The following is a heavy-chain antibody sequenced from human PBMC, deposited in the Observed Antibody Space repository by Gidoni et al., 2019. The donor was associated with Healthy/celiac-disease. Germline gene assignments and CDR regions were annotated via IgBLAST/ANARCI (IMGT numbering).Heavy chain of an antibody. Sequence: QVQLVQSGAEVKKPGASVKVSCKASGYTFPGYYMHCMRQAPGQGLEWMGWINPNSGGTNYAQKFQGRVTMTRDTSISTAYMELSRLRSDDTAVYYCARAPGLGYCSGGSCYDYYGMDVWGQGTTVTVSS. D-gene: IGHD2-15*01. V-gene: IGHV1-2*02. J-gene: IGHJ6*02. CDR2: INPNSGGT. CDR1: GYTFPGYY. CDR3: ARAPGLGYCSGGSCYDYYGMDV.